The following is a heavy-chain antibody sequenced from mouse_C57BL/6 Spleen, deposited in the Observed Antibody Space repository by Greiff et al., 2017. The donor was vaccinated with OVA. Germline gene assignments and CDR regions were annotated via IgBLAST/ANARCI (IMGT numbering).Heavy chain of an antibody. CDR1: GYTFTSYW. CDR2: IYPSDSET. J-gene: IGHJ2*01. Sequence: VQLQESGAELVRPGSSVKLSCKASGYTFTSYWMDWVKQRPGQGLEWIGNIYPSDSETHYNQKFKDKATLTVDKSSSTAYMQLSSLTSEDSAVYYCATLYSNYDYWGQGTTLTVSS. D-gene: IGHD2-5*01. CDR3: ATLYSNYDY. V-gene: IGHV1-61*01.